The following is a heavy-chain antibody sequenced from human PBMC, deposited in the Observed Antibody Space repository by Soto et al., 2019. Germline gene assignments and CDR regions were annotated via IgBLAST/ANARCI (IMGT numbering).Heavy chain of an antibody. Sequence: ASVKVSCKVSGYTLTELSMHWVRQAPGKGLEWMGGFDPEDGETIYAQKFQGRVTMTEDTSTDTAYMELSSLSSEDTAVYYCATGAADYDFWSGYYRLDYWGQGTLVTVS. CDR3: ATGAADYDFWSGYYRLDY. D-gene: IGHD3-3*01. CDR2: FDPEDGET. CDR1: GYTLTELS. J-gene: IGHJ4*02. V-gene: IGHV1-24*01.